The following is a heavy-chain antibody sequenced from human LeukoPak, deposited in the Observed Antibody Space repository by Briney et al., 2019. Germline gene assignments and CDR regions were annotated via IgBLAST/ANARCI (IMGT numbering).Heavy chain of an antibody. Sequence: GGSLRLSCAASGFTFSNYAMIWVRQAPGKGLEWVSTVTVAGYTTDYADSVKGRFTISRDDFKKTLYLQMNSLRAEDTAVYYCARRKTYHLLAFDCWGQGTPVTVSS. D-gene: IGHD1-14*01. J-gene: IGHJ4*02. CDR1: GFTFSNYA. CDR3: ARRKTYHLLAFDC. V-gene: IGHV3-23*01. CDR2: VTVAGYTT.